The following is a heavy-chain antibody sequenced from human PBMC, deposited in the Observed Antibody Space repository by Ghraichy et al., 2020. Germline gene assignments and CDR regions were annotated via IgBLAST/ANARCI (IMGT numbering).Heavy chain of an antibody. J-gene: IGHJ1*01. Sequence: GGSLRLSCAASGFNFTAGWMNWVRQGPGTGLEWVAAISPDGSATFHVDSVTGRFTISRDNAKNSLYLQMNSLRAEDSAFYYCVRDRAFKCLDDWGRCSLGSCSS. V-gene: IGHV3-7*03. CDR2: ISPDGSAT. CDR1: GFNFTAGW. CDR3: VRDRAFKCLDD. D-gene: IGHD3/OR15-3a*01.